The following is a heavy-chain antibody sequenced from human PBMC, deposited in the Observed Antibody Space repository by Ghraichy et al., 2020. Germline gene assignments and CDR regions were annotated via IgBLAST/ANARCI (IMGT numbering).Heavy chain of an antibody. CDR1: GFTVINNF. Sequence: GESLNISCAASGFTVINNFMTWVRQAPGKGLEWVALIYSGGTTSYADSVKGRFTLSRDSSKNTVYLQMNSLRVDDTAVYYCARGGSSSEDGSWGQGTLVTVSS. CDR2: IYSGGTT. J-gene: IGHJ5*02. CDR3: ARGGSSSEDGS. V-gene: IGHV3-66*01. D-gene: IGHD6-25*01.